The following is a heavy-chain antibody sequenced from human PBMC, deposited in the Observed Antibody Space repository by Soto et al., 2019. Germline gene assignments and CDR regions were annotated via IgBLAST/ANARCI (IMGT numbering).Heavy chain of an antibody. Sequence: PSETRSLTCAVYGGSFSGYYWSWIRQPPGKGLEWIGEINHSGSTNYNPSLKSRVTISVDTSKNQFSLKLSSVTAADTAVYYCARGREDIVVVVAAGLDYWGQGTLVTVSS. D-gene: IGHD2-15*01. V-gene: IGHV4-34*01. CDR3: ARGREDIVVVVAAGLDY. J-gene: IGHJ4*02. CDR1: GGSFSGYY. CDR2: INHSGST.